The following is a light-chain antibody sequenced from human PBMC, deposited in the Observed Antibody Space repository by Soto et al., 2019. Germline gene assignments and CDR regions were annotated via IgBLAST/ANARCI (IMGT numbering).Light chain of an antibody. J-gene: IGLJ2*01. V-gene: IGLV2-14*01. Sequence: QAVVTQPASVSGSPGQSITISCTGTSSDIGAHNFVSWYQQHPGKVPELVIYDVTNRPSGVSNRFSGSKSGSTASLTISGLQAEDEADYYCSSYTTNYGVVFGGGTKLTVL. CDR3: SSYTTNYGVV. CDR2: DVT. CDR1: SSDIGAHNF.